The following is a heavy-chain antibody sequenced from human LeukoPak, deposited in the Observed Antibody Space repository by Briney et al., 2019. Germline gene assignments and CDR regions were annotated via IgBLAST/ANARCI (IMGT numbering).Heavy chain of an antibody. Sequence: ASVKVSCKASGGTFSSYAISWVRQAPGQGLEWMGGIIPIFGTANYAQKFQGRVTITADKSTSTAYMELSSLRSEDTAVYYCARALAVAGLSLDYWGQGTLVTVSS. V-gene: IGHV1-69*06. D-gene: IGHD6-19*01. CDR2: IIPIFGTA. CDR1: GGTFSSYA. J-gene: IGHJ4*02. CDR3: ARALAVAGLSLDY.